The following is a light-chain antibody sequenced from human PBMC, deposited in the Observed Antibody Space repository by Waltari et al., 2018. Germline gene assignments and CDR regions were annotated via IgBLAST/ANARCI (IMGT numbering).Light chain of an antibody. V-gene: IGLV2-23*02. CDR2: DVS. CDR1: SSDVGGYNY. CDR3: CSYAGSSTRVV. Sequence: QSALTQPASVSGSPGQSITISCTGTSSDVGGYNYVSWYQQHPGKAPKLMLYDVSKRPSVVSIRFSGSKSGNTASLTISGLQAEDEADYYCCSYAGSSTRVVFGGGTKLTVL. J-gene: IGLJ2*01.